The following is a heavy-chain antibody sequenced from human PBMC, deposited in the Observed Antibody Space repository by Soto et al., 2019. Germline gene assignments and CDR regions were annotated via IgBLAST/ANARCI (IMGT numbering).Heavy chain of an antibody. CDR3: ARGTFYSGYDSD. CDR1: GFTFSSYG. Sequence: PGGSLRLSCAASGFTFSSYGMHWVRQAPGKGLEWVAVIWYDGSNKYYADSVKGRLTISRDNSKNTLYLQMNSLRAEDTAVYYCARGTFYSGYDSDWGQGTLVTVSS. CDR2: IWYDGSNK. D-gene: IGHD5-12*01. J-gene: IGHJ4*02. V-gene: IGHV3-33*01.